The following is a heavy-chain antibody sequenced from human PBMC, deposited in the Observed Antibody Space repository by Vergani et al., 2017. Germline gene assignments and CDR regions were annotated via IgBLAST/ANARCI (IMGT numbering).Heavy chain of an antibody. V-gene: IGHV1-3*01. J-gene: IGHJ6*03. CDR2: INAGNGNT. D-gene: IGHD3-10*01. Sequence: QVQLVQSGAEVKKPGASVKVSCKASGYTFTSYAMHWVRQAPGQRLEWMGWINAGNGNTKYSQKFQGIVTITRDTSASTAYMELSSLRSEDTAVYYCARDVGIFGGYYMDVWGKGTTVTVSS. CDR1: GYTFTSYA. CDR3: ARDVGIFGGYYMDV.